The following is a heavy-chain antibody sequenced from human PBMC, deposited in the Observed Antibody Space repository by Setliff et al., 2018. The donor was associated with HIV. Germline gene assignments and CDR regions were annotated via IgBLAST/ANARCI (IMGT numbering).Heavy chain of an antibody. Sequence: PGGSLRLSCAASGFTFSTYEMNWVRQAPGKGLEWVSYIRSGGTIVYYADSVKGRFTISRDNAKDSLYLQMNSLRAEDTAVYYCATHTVVTPYWGQGTLVTVSS. CDR1: GFTFSTYE. D-gene: IGHD2-21*02. CDR2: IRSGGTIV. CDR3: ATHTVVTPY. J-gene: IGHJ4*02. V-gene: IGHV3-48*03.